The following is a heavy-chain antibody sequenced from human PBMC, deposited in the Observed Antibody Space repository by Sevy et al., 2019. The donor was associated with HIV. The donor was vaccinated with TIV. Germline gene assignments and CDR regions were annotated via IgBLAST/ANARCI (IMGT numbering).Heavy chain of an antibody. J-gene: IGHJ4*02. CDR1: GFTFSSYA. Sequence: GGSLRLSCAASGFTFSSYAMHWVRQAPGKGLEWVACIRYDGSNKYYADSVKGRFTISRDNSKNTLYLQMNSLRAEDTAVYYCAKEGTSSGPFDYWGQGTLVTVSS. CDR3: AKEGTSSGPFDY. CDR2: IRYDGSNK. V-gene: IGHV3-30*02. D-gene: IGHD6-19*01.